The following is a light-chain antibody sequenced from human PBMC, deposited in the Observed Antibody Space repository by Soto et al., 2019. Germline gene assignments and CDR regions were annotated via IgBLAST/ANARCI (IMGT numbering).Light chain of an antibody. V-gene: IGKV4-1*01. CDR2: WAS. CDR3: QQYYDVPVT. CDR1: QPVLRSSNNKNH. J-gene: IGKJ5*01. Sequence: DIMMTQSPDSLTVSLGERATINCKASQPVLRSSNNKNHLAWYQQKPTQSPKMLISWASTRESGVPDRFSGSGSGTEFTLTISSLQAEDGAVYYCQQYYDVPVTFGQGTRLEIK.